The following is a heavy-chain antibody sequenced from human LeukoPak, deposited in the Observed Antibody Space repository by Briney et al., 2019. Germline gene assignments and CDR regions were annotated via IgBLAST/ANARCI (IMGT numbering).Heavy chain of an antibody. V-gene: IGHV4-59*01. CDR2: IYYSGST. CDR1: GGSISSYY. CDR3: ARAAFKYSPFDY. Sequence: SETLSLTCTVSGGSISSYYWSWIRQPPGKGLEWIGYIYYSGSTNYIPSLKSRVTISVDTSKNQFSLKLSSVTAADTAVYYCARAAFKYSPFDYWGQGTLVTVSS. J-gene: IGHJ4*02. D-gene: IGHD6-6*01.